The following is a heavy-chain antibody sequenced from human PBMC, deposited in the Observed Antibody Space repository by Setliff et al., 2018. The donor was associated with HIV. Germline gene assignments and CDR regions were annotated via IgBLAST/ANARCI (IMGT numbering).Heavy chain of an antibody. V-gene: IGHV4-34*01. CDR3: ARFPVRGVRHRHTYYYYMDV. CDR2: INHSGST. CDR1: GGSFSGYY. D-gene: IGHD3-10*01. J-gene: IGHJ6*03. Sequence: SETLSLTCAVYGGSFSGYYWSWIRQPPGKGLEWIGEINHSGSTNCNLSLKSRVTISVDTSKNQFSLKLNSVTAADTAVYYCARFPVRGVRHRHTYYYYMDVWGKGTTVTVSS.